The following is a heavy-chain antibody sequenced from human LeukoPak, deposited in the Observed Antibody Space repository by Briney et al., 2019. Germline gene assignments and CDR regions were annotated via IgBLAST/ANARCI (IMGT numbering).Heavy chain of an antibody. CDR3: ARDFRLITMVRGVFDY. V-gene: IGHV1-2*02. D-gene: IGHD3-10*01. Sequence: ASLKVSCKASGYTFTGYYLHWVRQAPGQGLEWMGWIYPNSDGTNYAQKFQGRVTMTTDTSTSTAYMELRSLRSDDTAVYYCARDFRLITMVRGVFDYWGQGTLVTVSS. CDR1: GYTFTGYY. J-gene: IGHJ4*02. CDR2: IYPNSDGT.